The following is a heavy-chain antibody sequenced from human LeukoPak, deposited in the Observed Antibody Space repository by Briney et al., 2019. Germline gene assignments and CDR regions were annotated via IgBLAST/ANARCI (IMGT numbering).Heavy chain of an antibody. V-gene: IGHV3-48*03. J-gene: IGHJ6*04. D-gene: IGHD3-10*02. Sequence: AGGSLRLSCAASGFTFSSYEMNRVRQAPGKGLECISGFSGSGGSTYYADSVKGRFTISRDNAKNSLYLQMNSLRAEDTAVYYCAELGITMIGGVWGKGTTVTISS. CDR3: AELGITMIGGV. CDR2: FSGSGGST. CDR1: GFTFSSYE.